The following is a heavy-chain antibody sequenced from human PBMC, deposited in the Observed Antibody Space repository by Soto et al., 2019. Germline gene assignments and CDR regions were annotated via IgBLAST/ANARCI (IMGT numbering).Heavy chain of an antibody. CDR3: GGGEYTNGWGGGAY. J-gene: IGHJ4*02. V-gene: IGHV1-8*02. CDR1: GYTFTSYD. Sequence: QVQLVQSGAEVKKPGASVKVSCKTSGYTFTSYDINWVRQAPGQGLEWMGWMNPNSGNTGYAEKFQGRVTMTRDTSISKAYMELSSLRSEDTAVYYWGGGEYTNGWGGGAYWAQGTLVTVSS. CDR2: MNPNSGNT. D-gene: IGHD6-19*01.